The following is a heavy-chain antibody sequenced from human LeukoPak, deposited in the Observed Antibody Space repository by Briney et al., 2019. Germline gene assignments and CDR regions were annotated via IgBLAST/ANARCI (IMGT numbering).Heavy chain of an antibody. CDR3: ASRGVVPTIPLAY. D-gene: IGHD2-2*01. J-gene: IGHJ4*02. CDR2: VDPEDGET. CDR1: GYTFTDYY. V-gene: IGHV1-69-2*01. Sequence: ASVKISCKVSGYTFTDYYMHWVQQAPGKGLEWMGLVDPEDGETIYAEKFQGRVTITADTSTDTAYMELSSLRSEDTAVYYCASRGVVPTIPLAYWGQGTLVTVSS.